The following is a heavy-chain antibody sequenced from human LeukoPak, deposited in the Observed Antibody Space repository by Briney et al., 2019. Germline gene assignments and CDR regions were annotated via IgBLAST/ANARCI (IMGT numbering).Heavy chain of an antibody. Sequence: SETLSLTCTVSGGSISSYYWSWIRQPPGKGLEWIGYIYYSGSTNYNPSLKSRVTISVDTSKNQFSLKLSSVTAADTAVYYCARGVLRYFDWYGWFDPWGQGTLVTVSS. CDR1: GGSISSYY. CDR2: IYYSGST. J-gene: IGHJ5*02. D-gene: IGHD3-9*01. V-gene: IGHV4-59*12. CDR3: ARGVLRYFDWYGWFDP.